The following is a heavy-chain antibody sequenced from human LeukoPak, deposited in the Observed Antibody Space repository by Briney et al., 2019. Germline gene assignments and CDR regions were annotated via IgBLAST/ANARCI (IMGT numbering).Heavy chain of an antibody. CDR2: MNPNSGNT. J-gene: IGHJ4*02. CDR1: GYTFTSYD. V-gene: IGHV1-8*01. CDR3: ARILGGDWGFDY. Sequence: ASVKVSCKASGYTFTSYDINWVRQATGQGLEWMGWMNPNSGNTGYAQKFQGRVTMTRNTSISTAYMELSSLRSEDTAVYYCARILGGDWGFDYWGQGTLVTVSS. D-gene: IGHD2-21*02.